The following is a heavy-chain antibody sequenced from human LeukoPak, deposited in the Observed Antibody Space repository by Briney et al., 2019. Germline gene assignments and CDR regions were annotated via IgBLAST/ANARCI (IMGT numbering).Heavy chain of an antibody. D-gene: IGHD6-13*01. CDR2: MSNRGST. CDR1: GGSMSSYY. V-gene: IGHV4-59*01. CDR3: ARWGQYGSSWYIDY. J-gene: IGHJ4*02. Sequence: ASETLSLTCTVSGGSMSSYYWGWIRQPPGKGLEWIGYMSNRGSTNYNPSLKSRVTISVDTSKNQFSLKMTSVTAADTAVYHCARWGQYGSSWYIDYWGQGILVTVSS.